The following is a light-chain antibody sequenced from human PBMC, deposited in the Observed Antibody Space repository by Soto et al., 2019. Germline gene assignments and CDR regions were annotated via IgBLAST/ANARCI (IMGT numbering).Light chain of an antibody. CDR2: ENI. J-gene: IGLJ3*02. CDR3: IAWDDSLKGPV. V-gene: IGLV2-14*02. Sequence: QSVLTQPASVSGSPGQSITISCTGTSSDVGSYNLVTWYQHHPGKVPKLIIYENIKRPSGVPDRFSGSKSGTSASLAISGLQSEDEANYYCIAWDDSLKGPVFGGGTKVTVL. CDR1: SSDVGSYNL.